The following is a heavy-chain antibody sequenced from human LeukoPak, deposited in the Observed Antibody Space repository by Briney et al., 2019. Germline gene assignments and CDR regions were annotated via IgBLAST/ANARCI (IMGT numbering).Heavy chain of an antibody. V-gene: IGHV1-8*01. CDR1: GYTFTSYD. J-gene: IGHJ6*03. D-gene: IGHD2-21*01. CDR3: ARSGDDYYYYYMDV. CDR2: MNPNSGNT. Sequence: ASVKVSCKASGYTFTSYDINWARQATGQGLEWMGWMNPNSGNTGYAQKFQGRVTMTRNTSISTAYMELSSLRSEDTAVYYCARSGDDYYYYYMDVWGKGTTVTVSS.